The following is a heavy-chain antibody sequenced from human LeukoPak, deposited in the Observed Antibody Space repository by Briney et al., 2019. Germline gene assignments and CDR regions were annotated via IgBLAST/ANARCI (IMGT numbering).Heavy chain of an antibody. CDR3: ARDGYSGSDAL. D-gene: IGHD5-12*01. V-gene: IGHV4-59*01. CDR2: IYHSGST. J-gene: IGHJ4*02. CDR1: GGSISTYY. Sequence: SETLSLTCTVSGGSISTYYWTWIRQPPGKGLEGIGYIYHSGSTNYNPSLKSRVTISADTSQNKFSLKLSSVTAADTAVYYCARDGYSGSDALWGQGTLVTVSS.